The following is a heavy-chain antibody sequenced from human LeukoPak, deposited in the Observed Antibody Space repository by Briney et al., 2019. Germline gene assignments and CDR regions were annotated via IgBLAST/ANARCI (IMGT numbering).Heavy chain of an antibody. CDR2: ITAGSGSA. CDR3: ARDPNGDYIGAFDT. J-gene: IGHJ3*02. D-gene: IGHD4-17*01. CDR1: GFTFSTYA. Sequence: GGSLRLSCTASGFTFSTYAMMWVRQIPGKGLEWVSAITAGSGSALYADSVKGRFTISRDDSKHRLFFQMHSLRAEDTAVYYCARDPNGDYIGAFDTWGPGTMVTVSS. V-gene: IGHV3-23*01.